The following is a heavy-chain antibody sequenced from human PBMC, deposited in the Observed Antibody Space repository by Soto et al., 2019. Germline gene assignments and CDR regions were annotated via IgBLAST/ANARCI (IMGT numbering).Heavy chain of an antibody. CDR1: GFTFSSYG. Sequence: PGGSLRLSCEASGFTFSSYGMHWVRQAPGKGLEWVAIISYDGSNTYYADSVKGRFTISRDNSKNTLYLQMNSLRAEDTSVYYCAKEGGLSGSYYISSSYYFDYWGQGTLVTVSS. CDR2: ISYDGSNT. J-gene: IGHJ4*02. D-gene: IGHD1-26*01. V-gene: IGHV3-30*18. CDR3: AKEGGLSGSYYISSSYYFDY.